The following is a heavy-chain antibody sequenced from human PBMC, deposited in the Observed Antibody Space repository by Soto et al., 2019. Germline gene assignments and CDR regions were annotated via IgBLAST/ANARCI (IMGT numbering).Heavy chain of an antibody. CDR2: IKSDGSGA. V-gene: IGHV3-74*01. Sequence: EVQLVESGGDLVQPGGSLRLSCAASGFTFSSYWMHWVRQAPGKGLVWVSRIKSDGSGAIYADSVKGRFTVSRDNAKNTLYLLMISLSTGDTAVYYCARRDGDYHDGNGYLGRHWGQGTRVTVSS. CDR3: ARRDGDYHDGNGYLGRH. J-gene: IGHJ4*02. CDR1: GFTFSSYW. D-gene: IGHD3-22*01.